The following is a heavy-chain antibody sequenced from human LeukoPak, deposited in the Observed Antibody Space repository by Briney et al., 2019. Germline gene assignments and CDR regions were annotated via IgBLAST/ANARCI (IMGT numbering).Heavy chain of an antibody. V-gene: IGHV3-48*03. D-gene: IGHD3-10*01. CDR2: ISSSGSTI. CDR1: GFTFSSFE. J-gene: IGHJ4*02. CDR3: ARVAGSGSYYDY. Sequence: PGGSLRLSCAASGFTFSSFEMSWVRQAPGKGLEWVSYISSSGSTIYHADSVKGRFTISRDNAKNSLYLQMNSLRAEDTAVYYCARVAGSGSYYDYWGQGTLVTVSS.